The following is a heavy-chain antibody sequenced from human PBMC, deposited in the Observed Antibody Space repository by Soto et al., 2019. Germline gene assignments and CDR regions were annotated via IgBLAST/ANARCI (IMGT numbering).Heavy chain of an antibody. J-gene: IGHJ5*02. V-gene: IGHV4-59*01. CDR2: IYYSGST. D-gene: IGHD2-2*01. CDR3: ARDRGYCSSTSCRHWFDP. CDR1: GGSISSYY. Sequence: SETLSLTCTVSGGSISSYYWSWIRQPPGKGLEWIGYIYYSGSTNYNPSLKSRVTISVDTSKNQFSLKLSSVTAADTAVYYCARDRGYCSSTSCRHWFDPWGQGTLVTVSS.